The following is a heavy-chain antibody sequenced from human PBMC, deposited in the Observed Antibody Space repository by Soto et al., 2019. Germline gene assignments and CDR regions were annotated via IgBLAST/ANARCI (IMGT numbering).Heavy chain of an antibody. CDR3: ARPNGSGHFDY. Sequence: SETLSLTCTVSGGSISSSSYYWGWIRQPPGKGLEWIGSIYYSGSTYYNPSLKSRVTISVDTSKNQFSLKLSSVTAADTAVYYCARPNGSGHFDYWGKGTLVTVSS. CDR2: IYYSGST. CDR1: GGSISSSSYY. V-gene: IGHV4-39*01. J-gene: IGHJ4*02. D-gene: IGHD3-10*01.